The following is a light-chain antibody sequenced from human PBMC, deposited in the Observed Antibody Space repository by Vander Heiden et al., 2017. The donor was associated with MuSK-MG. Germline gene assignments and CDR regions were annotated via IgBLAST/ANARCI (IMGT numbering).Light chain of an antibody. CDR2: EAS. CDR1: QSFRSS. V-gene: IGKV1-5*03. J-gene: IGKJ4*01. Sequence: DIQMTQSPSTLSASVGDRVTITCRASQSFRSSLAWYQQKPGKAPKLVIYEASKLESGVPSTFSGSGSGTDFTLTISSLQPDDFAIYHCQQFNSYPVTFGGGTKVEIK. CDR3: QQFNSYPVT.